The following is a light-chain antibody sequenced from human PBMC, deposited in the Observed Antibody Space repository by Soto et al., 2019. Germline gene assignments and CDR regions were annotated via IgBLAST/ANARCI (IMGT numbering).Light chain of an antibody. Sequence: EIVLTPSPGTLSLSPGDRATLSCSPSQSVSSSYLAWYQQKPGQAPRLLIYGASSRATGIPDRFSGSGSGTDFTLTISRLEPEDFAVYYCQQYGSSPPITFGQGTRLEIK. CDR2: GAS. CDR3: QQYGSSPPIT. V-gene: IGKV3-20*01. CDR1: QSVSSSY. J-gene: IGKJ5*01.